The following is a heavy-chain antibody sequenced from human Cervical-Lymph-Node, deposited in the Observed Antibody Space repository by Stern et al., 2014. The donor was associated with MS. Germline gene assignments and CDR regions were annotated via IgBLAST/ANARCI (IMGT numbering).Heavy chain of an antibody. CDR3: ARHPPRRKWDDPNYGMDV. CDR1: GYTFTNNW. D-gene: IGHD1-1*01. CDR2: IYPDDSDI. Sequence: EVQLVESGAEVKKPGESLKISCKGSGYTFTNNWIAWVRQMPGKGLEWMGIIYPDDSDIRYSPSLQGQVTISADKSIRTAYPQWGSLKAADSAVYYCARHPPRRKWDDPNYGMDVWGQGTTVTVSS. V-gene: IGHV5-51*01. J-gene: IGHJ6*02.